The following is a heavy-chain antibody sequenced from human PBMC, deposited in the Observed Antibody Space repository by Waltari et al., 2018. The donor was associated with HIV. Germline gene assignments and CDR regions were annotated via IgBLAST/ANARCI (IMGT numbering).Heavy chain of an antibody. CDR1: GYTLTELS. CDR3: ARSRFCSAGTCNHHYFDY. D-gene: IGHD2-15*01. Sequence: QVQLVQSGAEVKKPGASVKVSCKVSGYTLTELSMHWVRQAPGKGLEWMGGFDPEDGETIYAQKFQGRVTMTEDTSTDTAYMELSSLKPEDTAVYYCARSRFCSAGTCNHHYFDYWGQGTLVTVSS. CDR2: FDPEDGET. V-gene: IGHV1-24*01. J-gene: IGHJ4*02.